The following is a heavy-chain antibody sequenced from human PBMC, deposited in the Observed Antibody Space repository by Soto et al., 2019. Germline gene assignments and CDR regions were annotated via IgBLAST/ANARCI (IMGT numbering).Heavy chain of an antibody. CDR1: GGTFSSYS. CDR3: ARDRCSSGSCARGYWYFEL. V-gene: IGHV1-69*04. Sequence: QVQLVQSGAEVKKPESSVKVSCKASGGTFSSYSISWMRQAPGQGLEWIGRIIPVLGLPNYAQKFQGRLTITADKATSTAYMELRSLSFEDTTVYYCARDRCSSGSCARGYWYFELWGRGTPVTVSS. J-gene: IGHJ2*01. D-gene: IGHD2-15*01. CDR2: IIPVLGLP.